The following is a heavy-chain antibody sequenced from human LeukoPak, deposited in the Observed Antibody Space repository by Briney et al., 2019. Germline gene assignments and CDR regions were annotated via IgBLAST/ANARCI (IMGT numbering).Heavy chain of an antibody. CDR1: GGSISSGDYY. CDR2: IYYSGST. CDR3: ARWRTTVVVAAPDAFDI. J-gene: IGHJ3*02. D-gene: IGHD2-15*01. Sequence: PSETLSLTCTVSGGSISSGDYYWSWIRQPPGKGLEWIGYIYYSGSTYYNPSLKSRVTISVDTSKNQFSLKLSSVTAADTAVYYCARWRTTVVVAAPDAFDIWGQGTMVTVSS. V-gene: IGHV4-30-4*01.